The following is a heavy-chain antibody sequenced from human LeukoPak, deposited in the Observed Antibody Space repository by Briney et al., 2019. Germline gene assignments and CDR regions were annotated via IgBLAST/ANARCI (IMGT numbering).Heavy chain of an antibody. J-gene: IGHJ6*04. CDR2: INPNSGST. D-gene: IGHD3-10*01. Sequence: ASVKVSCKASGYTFTGYYMHWVRQAPGQGLEWMGWINPNSGSTNYAQKFQGWVTMTRDTSISTAYMELSRLRSDDTAVYYCARDQYYGSGSSAMDVWGKGTTVTVSS. CDR3: ARDQYYGSGSSAMDV. V-gene: IGHV1-2*04. CDR1: GYTFTGYY.